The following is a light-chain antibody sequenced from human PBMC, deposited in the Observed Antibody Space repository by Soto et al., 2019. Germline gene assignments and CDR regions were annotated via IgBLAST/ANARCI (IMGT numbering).Light chain of an antibody. CDR1: QSVRYNY. V-gene: IGKV3-20*01. Sequence: EIVLTQSPGTLSLSPGEGATLSCRASQSVRYNYLAWYQQKPGQAPRLLIYGVSTRATGIPDRFSGSGSGTEFTLTISRLDPEDFAVYYCQQYGTSPRTFGQGTKVEIK. CDR2: GVS. CDR3: QQYGTSPRT. J-gene: IGKJ1*01.